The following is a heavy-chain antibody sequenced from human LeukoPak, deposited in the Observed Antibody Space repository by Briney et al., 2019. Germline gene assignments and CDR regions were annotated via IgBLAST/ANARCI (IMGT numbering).Heavy chain of an antibody. Sequence: SETLSLTCTVSGGSIGSYYWSWIRQPPGKGLEWIGYIYYSGSTNYNPSLKSRVTISVDTSKNQFSLKLSSVTAADTAVYYCARGIAVAAPFDYWGQGTLVTVSS. D-gene: IGHD6-19*01. CDR1: GGSIGSYY. CDR2: IYYSGST. CDR3: ARGIAVAAPFDY. J-gene: IGHJ4*02. V-gene: IGHV4-59*08.